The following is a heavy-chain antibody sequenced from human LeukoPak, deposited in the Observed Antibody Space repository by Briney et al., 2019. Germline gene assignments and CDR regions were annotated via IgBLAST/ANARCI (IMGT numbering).Heavy chain of an antibody. Sequence: PGGFLRLSCVGSGFTFSDVWMNWVRQAPGKGLEWVGRIKSKTVGGTTDYAAPVKDRFTVSRDDSKATLYLQMNSLKTEDTAVYYCTTDYCTSTTCYLTFWGQGILVTVSS. CDR3: TTDYCTSTTCYLTF. CDR2: IKSKTVGGTT. D-gene: IGHD2-2*01. CDR1: GFTFSDVW. J-gene: IGHJ4*02. V-gene: IGHV3-15*07.